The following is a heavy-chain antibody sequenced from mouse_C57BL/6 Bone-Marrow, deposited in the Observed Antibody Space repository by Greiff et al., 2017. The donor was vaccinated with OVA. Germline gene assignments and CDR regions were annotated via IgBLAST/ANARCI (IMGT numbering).Heavy chain of an antibody. Sequence: EVMLVESGGGLVQPKGSLKLSCAASGFSFNTYAMNWVRQAPGKGLEWVARIRSKSNNYATYYADSVKDRFTISRDDSESMLYLQMNNLKTEDTAMYYCVGSMDWFAYWGQGTLVTVSA. CDR1: GFSFNTYA. CDR3: VGSMDWFAY. V-gene: IGHV10-1*01. D-gene: IGHD3-2*02. CDR2: IRSKSNNYAT. J-gene: IGHJ3*01.